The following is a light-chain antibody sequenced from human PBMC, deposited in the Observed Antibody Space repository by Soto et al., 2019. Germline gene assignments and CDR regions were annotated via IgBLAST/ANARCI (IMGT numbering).Light chain of an antibody. CDR1: QSVSSSY. J-gene: IGKJ1*01. CDR3: QQSYSTPRT. Sequence: IVLTQSPGILSLSPGERATLSCRASQSVSSSYLAWYQQKPGQAPRLLIYGASSRATGIPDRFSGSGSGTDFTLTISSLQREDFATYYCQQSYSTPRTFGQGTKVESK. CDR2: GAS. V-gene: IGKV3-20*01.